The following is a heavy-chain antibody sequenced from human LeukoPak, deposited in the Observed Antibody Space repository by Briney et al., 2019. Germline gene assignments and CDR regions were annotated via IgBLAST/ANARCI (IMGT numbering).Heavy chain of an antibody. J-gene: IGHJ6*02. CDR3: ARDGDIVVVPAAGDYYYYGMDV. CDR2: IKQDGSAK. Sequence: GGSLRLSCAASGFTFSTSWMTWVRQAPGKGLEWVANIKQDGSAKYYVDSVKGRFTISRDNSKNTLYLQMNSLRAEDTAVYYCARDGDIVVVPAAGDYYYYGMDVWGQGTTVTVSS. CDR1: GFTFSTSW. D-gene: IGHD2-2*01. V-gene: IGHV3-7*01.